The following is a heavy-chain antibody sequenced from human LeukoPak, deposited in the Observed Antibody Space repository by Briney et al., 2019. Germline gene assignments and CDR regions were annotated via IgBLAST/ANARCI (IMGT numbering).Heavy chain of an antibody. J-gene: IGHJ5*02. V-gene: IGHV3-23*01. CDR3: AKARYSNYGNWFDP. CDR1: GFNFSDYA. D-gene: IGHD4-11*01. CDR2: ISGSGGTT. Sequence: TGGSLRLSCVASGFNFSDYAMNWVRQAPGKGLEWVSAISGSGGTTHYADSVKGRFATYRDNSKNTLSLQMSHLRHEDTARYYCAKARYSNYGNWFDPWGQGTQVTVFS.